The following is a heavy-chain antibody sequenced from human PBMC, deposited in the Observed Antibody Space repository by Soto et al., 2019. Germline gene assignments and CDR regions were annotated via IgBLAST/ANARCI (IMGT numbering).Heavy chain of an antibody. CDR2: ISGSGGST. V-gene: IGHV3-23*01. CDR1: GFAFSSYA. Sequence: GGSLRLSCAASGFAFSSYAMSWVRQAPGKGLEWVSAISGSGGSTYYADSVKGRFTISRDNSKNTLYLQMNSLRAEDTAVYYCAKDHTHDGFSHRGLSGDYRGQGTLVIVSS. CDR3: AKDHTHDGFSHRGLSGDY. D-gene: IGHD6-25*01. J-gene: IGHJ4*02.